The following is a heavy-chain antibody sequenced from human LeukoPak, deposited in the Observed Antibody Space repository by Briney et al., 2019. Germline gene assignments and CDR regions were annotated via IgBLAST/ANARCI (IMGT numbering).Heavy chain of an antibody. V-gene: IGHV1-18*01. J-gene: IGHJ6*02. CDR1: GGTFSSYA. CDR3: ARDDAGTTVGNYYYGMDV. CDR2: ISAYNGNT. D-gene: IGHD4-17*01. Sequence: ASVKVSCKASGGTFSSYAISRVRQAPGQGLEWMGWISAYNGNTNYAQKLQGRVTMTTDTSTSTAYMELRSLRSDDTAVYYCARDDAGTTVGNYYYGMDVWGQGTTVTVSS.